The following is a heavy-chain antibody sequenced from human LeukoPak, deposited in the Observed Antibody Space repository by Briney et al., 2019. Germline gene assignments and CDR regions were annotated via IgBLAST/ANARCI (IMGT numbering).Heavy chain of an antibody. Sequence: SETPSLTCTVSGGSISSGDYYWSWIRQLPGKGLEWIGYIYYSGTTYYNPSLKSRLTISLDTSNNQFSLTLSSVTAADTAVYYCARDRSGYGTVDYWGQGALVTVSS. CDR2: IYYSGTT. CDR1: GGSISSGDYY. D-gene: IGHD3-3*01. V-gene: IGHV4-31*03. J-gene: IGHJ4*02. CDR3: ARDRSGYGTVDY.